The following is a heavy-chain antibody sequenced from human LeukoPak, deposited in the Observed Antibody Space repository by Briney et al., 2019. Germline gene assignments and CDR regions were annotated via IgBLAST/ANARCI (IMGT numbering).Heavy chain of an antibody. V-gene: IGHV3-64D*06. Sequence: GGSLRLSCSASGFTFSSYAMHWVRQAPGKGLEYVSAISSNGGSTYYADSVKGRFTISRDDSKNTLYLQMSSLRAEDTAVYYCVKGMEDYDILTGVLDVWGQGTTVTVSS. CDR3: VKGMEDYDILTGVLDV. CDR1: GFTFSSYA. D-gene: IGHD3-9*01. J-gene: IGHJ6*02. CDR2: ISSNGGST.